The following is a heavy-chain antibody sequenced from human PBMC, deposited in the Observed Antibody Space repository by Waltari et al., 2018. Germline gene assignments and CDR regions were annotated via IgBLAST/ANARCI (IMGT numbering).Heavy chain of an antibody. CDR3: AKDGDEKVGFFFDY. V-gene: IGHV3-9*01. D-gene: IGHD1-26*01. CDR2: IYADGSGK. J-gene: IGHJ4*02. Sequence: EVQLVASGGGLVQHGRSLKLSCATSGFTLDNYVMHWVRQAPGKGLEWVAGIYADGSGKGYADSVKGRFTISRDNAKNSLYLEMNSLSAEDTAFYYCAKDGDEKVGFFFDYWGQGMQVTVSS. CDR1: GFTLDNYV.